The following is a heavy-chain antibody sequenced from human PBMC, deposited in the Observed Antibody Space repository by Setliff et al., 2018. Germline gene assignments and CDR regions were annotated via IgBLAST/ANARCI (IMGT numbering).Heavy chain of an antibody. CDR3: ASYYYGSGSSYIPPHFDC. Sequence: PGESLKISCTASGFTFGHYNMNWVRQAPGKGLEWVSSISDTTNFIYYADSVKGRFTISRDTAKNSLYLQMNSLRAEDSAVYYCASYYYGSGSSYIPPHFDCWGLGTLVTVSS. D-gene: IGHD3-10*01. V-gene: IGHV3-21*01. CDR2: ISDTTNFI. CDR1: GFTFGHYN. J-gene: IGHJ4*02.